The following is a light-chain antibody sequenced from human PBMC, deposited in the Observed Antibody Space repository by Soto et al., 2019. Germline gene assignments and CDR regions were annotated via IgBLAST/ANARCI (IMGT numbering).Light chain of an antibody. V-gene: IGKV3-11*01. J-gene: IGKJ4*01. CDR3: QQRSNWPPSLT. CDR1: QSVSSY. Sequence: EIVLTQSPATLALSPGERATLSCRASQSVSSYLAWYQQKPGQAPRLLIYDASNRATGIPARFSGSGSGTDFTLTLSSLEPEAFAVYYCQQRSNWPPSLTIGRGTKVDIK. CDR2: DAS.